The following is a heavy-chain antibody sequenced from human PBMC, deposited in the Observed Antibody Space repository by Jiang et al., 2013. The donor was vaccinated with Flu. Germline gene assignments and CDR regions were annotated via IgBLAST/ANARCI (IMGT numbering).Heavy chain of an antibody. CDR3: AKGRDDGEYILDY. Sequence: QLVESGGGVVQPGRSLRPSCAASGFTFSSYGMHWVRQAPGKGLEWVAFIRYDGSNKYYADSVKGRFTMSRDNSKNTLYLQMNSLRAEDTAVYYCAKGRDDGEYILDYWGQGTLVTVSS. CDR1: GFTFSSYG. V-gene: IGHV3-30*02. CDR2: IRYDGSNK. D-gene: IGHD4-17*01. J-gene: IGHJ4*02.